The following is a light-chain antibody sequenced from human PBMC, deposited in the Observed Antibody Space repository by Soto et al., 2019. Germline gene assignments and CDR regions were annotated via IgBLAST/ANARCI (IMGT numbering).Light chain of an antibody. CDR1: QGISSY. V-gene: IGKV1-9*01. CDR3: QQLNSYLIT. CDR2: AAS. Sequence: DIQLTQSPSFLSASVGDRVTITCRASQGISSYLAWYQQKPGKAPKLLIYAASTLQSGVPSRFSGSGSGTEFTLTISSVQPEDFATYYCQQLNSYLITFGQGTRLEIK. J-gene: IGKJ5*01.